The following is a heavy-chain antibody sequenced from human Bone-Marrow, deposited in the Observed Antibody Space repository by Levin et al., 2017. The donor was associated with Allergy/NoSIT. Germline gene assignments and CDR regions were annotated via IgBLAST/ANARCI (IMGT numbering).Heavy chain of an antibody. CDR1: GGSISGYY. CDR3: ARERGYCSSTNCYGGFWDY. J-gene: IGHJ4*02. Sequence: GSLTLSCAVYGGSISGYYWSWIRQPPGKGLEWIGEIHYSGSTIYNPSLRSRVTISADTSKNQFSLRLSSVTAADTAVYYCARERGYCSSTNCYGGFWDYWGQGTLVTVSS. V-gene: IGHV4-34*01. D-gene: IGHD2-2*01. CDR2: IHYSGST.